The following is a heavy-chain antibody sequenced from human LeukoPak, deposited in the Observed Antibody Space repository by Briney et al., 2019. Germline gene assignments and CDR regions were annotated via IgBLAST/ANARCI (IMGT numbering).Heavy chain of an antibody. Sequence: GGSLRLSCAASGFTFSSYIMNWVRQAPGKGLEWVSSISSSSSYIYYADSVKGRFTISRDNAKNSLYLQMNSLRAEDTAVYYCARDGLGGSYDYWGQGTLVTVSS. CDR2: ISSSSSYI. J-gene: IGHJ4*02. D-gene: IGHD1-26*01. V-gene: IGHV3-21*01. CDR3: ARDGLGGSYDY. CDR1: GFTFSSYI.